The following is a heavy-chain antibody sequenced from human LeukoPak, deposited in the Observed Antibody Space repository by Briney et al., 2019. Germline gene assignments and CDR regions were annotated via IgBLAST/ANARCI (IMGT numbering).Heavy chain of an antibody. CDR1: GFTFSSHW. Sequence: GGSLRLSCAASGFTFSSHWMSWVRQAPGKGLEWVANIKQDGSEKYYVDSVKGRFTISRDNAKNELYLQMNSLRAEDTAVYYCARGAGYCTSSSCHLWSDYWGQGTLVTVSS. CDR3: ARGAGYCTSSSCHLWSDY. J-gene: IGHJ4*02. V-gene: IGHV3-7*01. CDR2: IKQDGSEK. D-gene: IGHD2-2*01.